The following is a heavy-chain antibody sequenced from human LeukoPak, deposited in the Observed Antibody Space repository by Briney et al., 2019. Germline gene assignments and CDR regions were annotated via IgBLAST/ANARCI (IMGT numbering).Heavy chain of an antibody. D-gene: IGHD4-23*01. V-gene: IGHV5-51*01. J-gene: IGHJ2*01. CDR2: IYPGDSET. CDR1: GYLFTRKW. CDR3: ARRVVNNRNWYFDL. Sequence: GESLRISCKGSGYLFTRKWIGWVRQMPGKGLEWMGIIYPGDSETRYSPSLQGQVTISADKSINTAYLQWSSLTASDTAMYYCARRVVNNRNWYFDLWGRGTLVTVSS.